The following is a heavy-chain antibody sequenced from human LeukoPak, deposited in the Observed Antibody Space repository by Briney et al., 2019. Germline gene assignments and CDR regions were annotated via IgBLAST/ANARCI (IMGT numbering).Heavy chain of an antibody. CDR2: IYPGDSNT. CDR3: ARGVDIVVVLGAFDI. V-gene: IGHV5-51*01. CDR1: GYSFTNYW. D-gene: IGHD2-15*01. Sequence: GESLKISCKGSGYSFTNYWIGWVRQMPGKGLEWMGIIYPGDSNTIYSPSFHGQVTISADKSTSTAYLQWSSLKASDTAMYYCARGVDIVVVLGAFDIWGQGTMVTVSS. J-gene: IGHJ3*02.